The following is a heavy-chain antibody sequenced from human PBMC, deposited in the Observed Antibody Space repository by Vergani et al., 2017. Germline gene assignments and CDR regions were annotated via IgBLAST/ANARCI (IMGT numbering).Heavy chain of an antibody. J-gene: IGHJ6*03. CDR2: INTNTGNP. D-gene: IGHD6-6*01. CDR3: AGENLLVTRGYYYYYYMDV. Sequence: QVQLVQSGSELKKPGASVKVSCKASGYTFTSYAMNWVRQAPGQGLEWMGWINTNTGNPTYAQGFTGRFVFSLDTSVSTAYLQICSLKAEDTAVYYCAGENLLVTRGYYYYYYMDVWGKGTTVTVSS. V-gene: IGHV7-4-1*01. CDR1: GYTFTSYA.